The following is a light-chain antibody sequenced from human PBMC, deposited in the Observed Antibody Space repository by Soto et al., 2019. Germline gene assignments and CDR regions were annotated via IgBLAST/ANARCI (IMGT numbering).Light chain of an antibody. CDR3: QQRRYWPVT. V-gene: IGKV3-11*01. Sequence: EIVLTQSPAILSMSPGERATLSCRASQSVSSYFAWYQQKPGQAPRLLIYDASNRATGVPARFSGSGSGTDFTLTISSLEPEDFAVYYCQQRRYWPVTFGQGTKVDMK. CDR1: QSVSSY. J-gene: IGKJ1*01. CDR2: DAS.